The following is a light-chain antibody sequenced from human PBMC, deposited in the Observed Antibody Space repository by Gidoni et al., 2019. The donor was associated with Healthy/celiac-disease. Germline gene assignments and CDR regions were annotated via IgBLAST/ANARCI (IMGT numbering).Light chain of an antibody. CDR3: QQYDNPPLT. CDR1: QDISIY. CDR2: DAS. V-gene: IGKV1-33*01. Sequence: DIQMTQSPSSLSASVGDRVTITCQASQDISIYLNWYQQKPGKAPKLLIYDASNLETGVPSRFSGSGSGTAFTFTISSLQPEDIATYYCQQYDNPPLTFGGGTKVEIK. J-gene: IGKJ4*01.